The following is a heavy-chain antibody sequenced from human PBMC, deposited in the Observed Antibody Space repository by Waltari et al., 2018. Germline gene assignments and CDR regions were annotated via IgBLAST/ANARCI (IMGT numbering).Heavy chain of an antibody. CDR3: ARHTLAEVYYYYGMDV. V-gene: IGHV4-34*01. Sequence: QVQLQQWGAGLLKPSETLSLTCAVYGGSFSGYYWSWIRQPPGKGLEWMGIIYPGDSCSSYSPAFQGQVTSSADKAISTAYLQWSSLKASDTAMYYCARHTLAEVYYYYGMDVWGQGTTVTVSS. CDR1: GGSFSGYY. D-gene: IGHD3-16*01. CDR2: IYPGDSCS. J-gene: IGHJ6*02.